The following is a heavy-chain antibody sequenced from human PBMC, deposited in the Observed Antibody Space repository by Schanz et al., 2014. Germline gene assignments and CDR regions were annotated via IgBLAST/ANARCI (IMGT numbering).Heavy chain of an antibody. V-gene: IGHV1-18*04. CDR3: ARDNGRIPAANSFDY. J-gene: IGHJ4*02. Sequence: QVQLVQSGGEVKKPGASVKVSCKASGYTFRHYGISWLRQAPGQGLEWMGWISPYNGNTNYAQKLQGRVTMTADTSTSTAYMDLRSLRSDDTAVYYCARDNGRIPAANSFDYWGQGTRVTVSS. CDR2: ISPYNGNT. CDR1: GYTFRHYG. D-gene: IGHD1-26*01.